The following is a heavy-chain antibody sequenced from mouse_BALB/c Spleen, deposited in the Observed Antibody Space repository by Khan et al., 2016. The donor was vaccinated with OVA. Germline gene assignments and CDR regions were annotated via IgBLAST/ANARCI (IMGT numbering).Heavy chain of an antibody. Sequence: QIQLVQSGPELKKTGETVKISCKASGYTFTDYSMHWVKQAPGKGLKWMGWINTETGEPTYADDFMGRFAFSLENSASAAYLHINNLKNADTSTYFCSRRDYCYDWFAYWGQGTLVTVSA. D-gene: IGHD1-1*01. J-gene: IGHJ3*01. V-gene: IGHV9-2-1*01. CDR3: SRRDYCYDWFAY. CDR1: GYTFTDYS. CDR2: INTETGEP.